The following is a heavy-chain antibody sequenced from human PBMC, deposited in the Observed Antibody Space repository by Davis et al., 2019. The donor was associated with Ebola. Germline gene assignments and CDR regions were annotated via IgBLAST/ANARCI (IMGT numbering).Heavy chain of an antibody. Sequence: GESLKISCAASGFTFSSYSMNWVRQALGKGLEWVSSISSSSSYIYYADSVKGRFTISRDNAKNSLYLQMNSLRAEDTAVYYCARDLHPGSYYNWAGGENWFDPWGQGTLVTVSS. CDR1: GFTFSSYS. J-gene: IGHJ5*02. CDR2: ISSSSSYI. CDR3: ARDLHPGSYYNWAGGENWFDP. D-gene: IGHD3-10*01. V-gene: IGHV3-21*01.